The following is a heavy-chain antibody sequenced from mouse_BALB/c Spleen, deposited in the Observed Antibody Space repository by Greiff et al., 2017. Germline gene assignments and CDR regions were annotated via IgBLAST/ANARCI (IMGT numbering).Heavy chain of an antibody. CDR2: IYPSDSYT. Sequence: VQLQQSGAELVRPGASVKLSCKASGYTFTSYWINWVKQRPGQGLEWIGNIYPSDSYTNYNQKFKDKATLTVDKSSSTAYMQLSSPTSEDSAVYYGTRGGNYDAMDYWGQGTSVTVSS. CDR1: GYTFTSYW. J-gene: IGHJ4*01. V-gene: IGHV1-69*02. D-gene: IGHD1-1*02. CDR3: TRGGNYDAMDY.